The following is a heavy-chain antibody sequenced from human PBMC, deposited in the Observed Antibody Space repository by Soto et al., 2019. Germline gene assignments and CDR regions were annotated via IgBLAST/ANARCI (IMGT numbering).Heavy chain of an antibody. Sequence: QVQLVQSGAEVKKPGASVKVSCKASGYTFTGYYMHWVRQAPGQGLEWMGWINPNSGGTNYAQKCQGWVTMTRDTSISTAYMELSRLRSDDTAVYDGAREGIAVAGNAFDIWGQGTMVTVSS. V-gene: IGHV1-2*04. J-gene: IGHJ3*02. CDR2: INPNSGGT. CDR1: GYTFTGYY. CDR3: AREGIAVAGNAFDI. D-gene: IGHD6-19*01.